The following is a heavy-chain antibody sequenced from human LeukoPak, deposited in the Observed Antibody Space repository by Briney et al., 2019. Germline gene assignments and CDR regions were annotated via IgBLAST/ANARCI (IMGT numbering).Heavy chain of an antibody. V-gene: IGHV3-21*01. CDR3: ARVLCGGDCYFDY. Sequence: GGSLRLSCAASGFTFSSYSMNWVRQAPGKGLEWVSTISSSSSYIYYADSVKGRFTISRDNAKNSLYLQMNSLRAEDTAVYYCARVLCGGDCYFDYWGQGTLVTVSS. J-gene: IGHJ4*02. CDR2: ISSSSSYI. CDR1: GFTFSSYS. D-gene: IGHD2-21*02.